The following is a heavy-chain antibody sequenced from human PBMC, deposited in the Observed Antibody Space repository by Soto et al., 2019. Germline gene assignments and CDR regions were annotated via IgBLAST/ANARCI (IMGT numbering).Heavy chain of an antibody. D-gene: IGHD3-10*02. CDR1: GFTFSTYW. J-gene: IGHJ3*02. Sequence: EVQVVESGGGLVPPGGYLTLSCATSGFTFSTYWMHSVRQAPGKGLVRVSRVNDDGSGTIYAYSVKGRFTISRDKAKNAVYVEMNSLRAEETGLYFWRRGGFMYAFDMWGQGTRVTVSS. V-gene: IGHV3-74*01. CDR2: VNDDGSGT. CDR3: RRGGFMYAFDM.